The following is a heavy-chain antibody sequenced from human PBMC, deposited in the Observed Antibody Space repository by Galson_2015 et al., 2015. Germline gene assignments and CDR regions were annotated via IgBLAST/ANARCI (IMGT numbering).Heavy chain of an antibody. V-gene: IGHV1-2*06. CDR2: INPNSGGT. Sequence: SVKVSCKASGYTFTGYYMHWVRQAPGQGLEWMGRINPNSGGTNYAQKFQGRVTMTRDTSISTAYMELSRLRSDDTAVYYCARGGYSSSWYPTGGMDVWGQGTTVTVSS. CDR3: ARGGYSSSWYPTGGMDV. CDR1: GYTFTGYY. D-gene: IGHD6-13*01. J-gene: IGHJ6*02.